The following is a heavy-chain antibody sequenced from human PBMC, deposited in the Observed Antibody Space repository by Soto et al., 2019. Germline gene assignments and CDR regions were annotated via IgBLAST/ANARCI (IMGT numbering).Heavy chain of an antibody. CDR3: AERAGYSSSWYSVY. J-gene: IGHJ4*02. CDR1: GGTFSSYA. Sequence: SVKVSCKASGGTFSSYAISWVRQAPGQGLEWMGGIIPIFGTANYAQKFQGRVTITADESTSTAYMELSSLRSEDTAVYYCAERAGYSSSWYSVYWGKGTLVNVSA. V-gene: IGHV1-69*13. CDR2: IIPIFGTA. D-gene: IGHD6-13*01.